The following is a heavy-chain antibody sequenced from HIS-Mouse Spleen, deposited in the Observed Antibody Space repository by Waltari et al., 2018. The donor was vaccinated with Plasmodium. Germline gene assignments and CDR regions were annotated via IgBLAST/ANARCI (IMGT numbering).Heavy chain of an antibody. CDR3: ARVPAIVVVPAAIRAGYYYGMDV. Sequence: QLQLQESGPGLVTPSETLSLTCTVPGGSISSSSCYWGWIRQPPGKGLEWIGSIYYSGSTYYNPSLKSRVTISVDTSKNQFSLKLSSVTAADTAVYYCARVPAIVVVPAAIRAGYYYGMDVWGQGTTVTVSS. CDR2: IYYSGST. D-gene: IGHD2-2*01. V-gene: IGHV4-39*07. J-gene: IGHJ6*02. CDR1: GGSISSSSCY.